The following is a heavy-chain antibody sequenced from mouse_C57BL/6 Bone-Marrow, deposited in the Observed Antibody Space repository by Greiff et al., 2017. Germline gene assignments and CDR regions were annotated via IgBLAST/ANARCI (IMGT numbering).Heavy chain of an antibody. CDR1: GYTFTSYG. CDR2: IYPRSGNT. J-gene: IGHJ2*01. V-gene: IGHV1-81*01. Sequence: VQGVESGAELARPGASVKLSCKASGYTFTSYGISWVKQRTGQGLEWIGEIYPRSGNTYYNEKFKGKATLTADKSSSTAYMELRSLTSEDSAVYFCARPLLLRYFDYWGQGTTLTVSS. D-gene: IGHD1-1*01. CDR3: ARPLLLRYFDY.